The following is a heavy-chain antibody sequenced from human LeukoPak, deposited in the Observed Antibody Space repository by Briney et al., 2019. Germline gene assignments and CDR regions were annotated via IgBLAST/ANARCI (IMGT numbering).Heavy chain of an antibody. D-gene: IGHD1-26*01. Sequence: SSETLSLTCSVSGDSIGSSPYYWGWIRQPPGKGLEWIGSMGSNGNTYYNPALKTRATITIDTSKNQFSLKVTSVTAADTAVYYCAKHKAVGAYSEYFDYWGQGTLVAVSS. CDR3: AKHKAVGAYSEYFDY. J-gene: IGHJ4*02. CDR1: GDSIGSSPYY. V-gene: IGHV4-39*01. CDR2: MGSNGNT.